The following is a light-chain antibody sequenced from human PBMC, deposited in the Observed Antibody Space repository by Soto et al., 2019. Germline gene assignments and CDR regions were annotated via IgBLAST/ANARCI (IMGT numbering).Light chain of an antibody. CDR3: HQYVSSPGT. CDR1: QSVASNA. J-gene: IGKJ5*01. CDR2: DAS. Sequence: DIVLTQSPGTLSLSPGERATLSCRASQSVASNALAWYQQKGGQAPRPLINDASSRATGIPDRFSGSGSGTYFTVTISRLEPEDFALYYCHQYVSSPGTFGQGTRVEIK. V-gene: IGKV3-20*01.